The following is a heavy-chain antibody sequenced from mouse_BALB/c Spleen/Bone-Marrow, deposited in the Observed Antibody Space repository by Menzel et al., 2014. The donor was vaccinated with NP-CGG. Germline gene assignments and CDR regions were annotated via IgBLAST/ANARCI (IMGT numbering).Heavy chain of an antibody. J-gene: IGHJ3*01. CDR1: GVTFSNYW. D-gene: IGHD2-10*02. CDR2: IRLKSNNYET. V-gene: IGHV6-6*02. Sequence: EVKLVESGGGLVQPGGSMKFSCVATGVTFSNYWMNWVRQSPERGLEWAAEIRLKSNNYETHYAESVKGRFTISRDDSKSRVYLQMNNLRAEDTGIYYCMYGNPFAYWGQGTLVTVSA. CDR3: MYGNPFAY.